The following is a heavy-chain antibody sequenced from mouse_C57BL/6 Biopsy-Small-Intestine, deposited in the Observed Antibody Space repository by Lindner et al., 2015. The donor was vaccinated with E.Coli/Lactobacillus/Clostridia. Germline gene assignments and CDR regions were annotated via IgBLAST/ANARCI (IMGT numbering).Heavy chain of an antibody. Sequence: VQLQESGPELVQPGASVKISCKTYGYTFSSSWMIWVRQRPGKGLEWIGRIYPGDGDTNYNEKFKDKATLTADKSSSTAYMQLSSLTSEDSAVYFCARYWVYALDYWGQGTSVTVSS. V-gene: IGHV1-82*01. CDR2: IYPGDGDT. CDR1: GYTFSSSW. CDR3: ARYWVYALDY. J-gene: IGHJ4*01. D-gene: IGHD4-1*01.